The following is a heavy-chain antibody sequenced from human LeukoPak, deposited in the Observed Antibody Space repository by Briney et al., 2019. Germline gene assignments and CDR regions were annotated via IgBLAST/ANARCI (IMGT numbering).Heavy chain of an antibody. V-gene: IGHV4-39*07. Sequence: PSETLSPTCTVSGGSISSSSYYWGWIRQPPGKGLEWIGSIYYSGSTYYNPSLKSRVTISVDTSKNQFSLKLSSVTAADTAVYYCARDLADDSSHFDYWGQGTLVTVSS. CDR2: IYYSGST. CDR3: ARDLADDSSHFDY. J-gene: IGHJ4*02. CDR1: GGSISSSSYY. D-gene: IGHD3-22*01.